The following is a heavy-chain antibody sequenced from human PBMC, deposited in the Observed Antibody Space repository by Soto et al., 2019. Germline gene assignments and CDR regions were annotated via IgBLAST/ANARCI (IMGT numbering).Heavy chain of an antibody. CDR1: GFTFSGYG. CDR3: AKEQGRVAAALDY. Sequence: EAQLLESGGDLVQRGGSLRLSCAASGFTFSGYGMSWVRQAPGKGLEWVSSITSSGSNTYYVDSVKGRFTISRDNSKNTLYLQMNSLTVEDTAVYYCAKEQGRVAAALDYWGQGTLVTVSS. J-gene: IGHJ4*02. D-gene: IGHD6-13*01. CDR2: ITSSGSNT. V-gene: IGHV3-23*01.